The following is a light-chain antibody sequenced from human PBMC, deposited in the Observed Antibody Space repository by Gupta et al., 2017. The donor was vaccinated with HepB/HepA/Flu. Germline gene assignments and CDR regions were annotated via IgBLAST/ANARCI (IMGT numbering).Light chain of an antibody. V-gene: IGKV3-20*01. Sequence: EVLLTQSPGTLSLSPGERGTLSCRASQTISINFLVWYQQKPGQAPRLLFYATSRATDVPDRFSGSGSGTDFTLTIDRLEPEDVAVYYCQQYAASPYTFGQGTNLEIK. CDR1: QTISINF. J-gene: IGKJ1*01. CDR2: ATS. CDR3: QQYAASPYT.